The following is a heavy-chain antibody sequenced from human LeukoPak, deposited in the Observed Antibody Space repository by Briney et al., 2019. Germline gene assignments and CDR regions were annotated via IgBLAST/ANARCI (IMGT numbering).Heavy chain of an antibody. J-gene: IGHJ4*02. CDR2: IKEDGSEK. CDR1: GFTFSGYW. CDR3: ARAPHDY. V-gene: IGHV3-7*01. Sequence: GGALRLSCAASGFTFSGYWMSCVRQAPGKGLEWVANIKEDGSEKYYVESVKGRLTISRDNAKNSLYLQMNSLRAEDTAVYYCARAPHDYWGQGTLVTVSS.